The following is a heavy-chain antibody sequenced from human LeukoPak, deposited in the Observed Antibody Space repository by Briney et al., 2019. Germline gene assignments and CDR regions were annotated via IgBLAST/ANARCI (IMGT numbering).Heavy chain of an antibody. V-gene: IGHV4-59*12. Sequence: SETLSLTCTVSGGSISSYYWSWIRQPPGKGLEWIGYIYYSGSTNYNPSPKSRVTISVDTSKNQFSLKLSSVTAADTAVYYCARDSSGWYGYWGQGTLVTVSS. D-gene: IGHD6-19*01. CDR3: ARDSSGWYGY. J-gene: IGHJ4*02. CDR1: GGSISSYY. CDR2: IYYSGST.